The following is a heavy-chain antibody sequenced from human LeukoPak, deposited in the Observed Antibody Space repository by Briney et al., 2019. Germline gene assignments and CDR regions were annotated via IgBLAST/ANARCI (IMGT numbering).Heavy chain of an antibody. V-gene: IGHV3-23*01. J-gene: IGHJ4*02. D-gene: IGHD3-22*01. CDR3: AKDISGGYELAFDY. Sequence: HSGGSLRLSCAASGFTFSSYAMSWVRQAPGKGLEWVSAISGSGGSTYYADSVKGRFTISRDNSKNTLYLQMNSLRAEDTAVYYCAKDISGGYELAFDYWGQGTLVTVSS. CDR2: ISGSGGST. CDR1: GFTFSSYA.